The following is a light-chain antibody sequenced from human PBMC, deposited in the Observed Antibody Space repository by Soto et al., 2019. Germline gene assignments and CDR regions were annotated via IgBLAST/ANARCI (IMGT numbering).Light chain of an antibody. Sequence: EIVLTQSPGTLSLSPGERATLSCRATQRFSGNYIAWYQHKPGQAPRLLIYGASSRATGTPDRFSGSGSGTDFTLTISRLEPEDSAVYYCQQYGSSTATFGQGTKVDIK. J-gene: IGKJ1*01. CDR1: QRFSGNY. CDR3: QQYGSSTAT. CDR2: GAS. V-gene: IGKV3-20*01.